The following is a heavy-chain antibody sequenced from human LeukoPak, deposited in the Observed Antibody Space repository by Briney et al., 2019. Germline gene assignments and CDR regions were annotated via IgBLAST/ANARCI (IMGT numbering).Heavy chain of an antibody. CDR2: INPNSGGT. CDR3: ARGDSAYYYGSGSRYYFDY. Sequence: GASVKVSCKASGYTFTGYYMHWVRQAPGQGLEWKGWINPNSGGTNYAQKFQGWVTMTRDTSISTAYMELSRLRSDDTAVYYCARGDSAYYYGSGSRYYFDYWGQGTLVTVSS. D-gene: IGHD3-10*01. J-gene: IGHJ4*02. V-gene: IGHV1-2*04. CDR1: GYTFTGYY.